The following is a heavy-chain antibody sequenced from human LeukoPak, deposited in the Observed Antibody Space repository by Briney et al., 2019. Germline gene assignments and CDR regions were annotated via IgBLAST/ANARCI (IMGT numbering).Heavy chain of an antibody. CDR3: ARVVGDYVWGSYRYTYSDFDY. CDR1: GYTFTSYG. CDR2: ISAYNGNT. D-gene: IGHD3-16*02. V-gene: IGHV1-18*01. J-gene: IGHJ4*02. Sequence: ASVKVSCKASGYTFTSYGISWVRQAPGQGLEWMGWISAYNGNTNYAQKLQGRVTMTTDTSTSTAYMELRSLRSDDTAVYYCARVVGDYVWGSYRYTYSDFDYWGQGTLVTVSS.